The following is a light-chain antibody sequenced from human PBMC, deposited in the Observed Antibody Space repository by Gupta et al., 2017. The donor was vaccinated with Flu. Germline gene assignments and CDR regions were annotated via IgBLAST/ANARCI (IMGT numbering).Light chain of an antibody. CDR3: QQHSSWPPIT. J-gene: IGKJ5*01. V-gene: IGKV3-11*01. CDR1: QSISVY. CDR2: DAS. Sequence: EIVLTQSPATLSLSPGERATLSCRASQSISVYLAWYQQRPGQPPRLLIYDASNRDTGIPARFSGSGCGKDXPLTISXREQEDFAVYYCQQHSSWPPITFGXGTQVEI.